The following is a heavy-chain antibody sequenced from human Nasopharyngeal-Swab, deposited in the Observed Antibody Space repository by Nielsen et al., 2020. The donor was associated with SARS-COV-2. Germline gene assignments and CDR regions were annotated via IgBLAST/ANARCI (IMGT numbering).Heavy chain of an antibody. CDR2: ISYDGSNK. J-gene: IGHJ4*02. D-gene: IGHD3-22*01. Sequence: GESLQISCAASGFTFSSYGMHWVRQAPGKGLEWVAVISYDGSNKYYADSVKGRFTISRDNSKNTLYLQMNSLRAEDTAVYYCAKDRITMIVVVPDYWGQGTLVTVSS. CDR1: GFTFSSYG. V-gene: IGHV3-30*18. CDR3: AKDRITMIVVVPDY.